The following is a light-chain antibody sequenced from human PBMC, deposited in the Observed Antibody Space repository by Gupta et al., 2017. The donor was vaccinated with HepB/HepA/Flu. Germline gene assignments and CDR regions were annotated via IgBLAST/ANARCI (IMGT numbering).Light chain of an antibody. J-gene: IGLJ2*01. V-gene: IGLV1-40*01. CDR2: GNN. CDR1: RSNIGAGYD. Sequence: QPVLKQPPSVPGAPGQRLTISCTGTRSNIGAGYDVHWYQQVPGTEHKLRRVGNNNRPSGVPDRFAGYKAAPSASPETTGLLAEEEADDYCQSYDSSMEGLVFGGGTKLTVL. CDR3: QSYDSSMEGLV.